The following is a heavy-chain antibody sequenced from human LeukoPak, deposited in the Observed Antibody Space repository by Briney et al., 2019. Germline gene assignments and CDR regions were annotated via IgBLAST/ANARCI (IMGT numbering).Heavy chain of an antibody. J-gene: IGHJ2*01. Sequence: QPGGSLRLSCAASGFTFSSYWMSWVRQAPGKGLEWVANIKQDGSEKYYVDSVKGRFTISRDNAKNSLYLQMNSLRAEDTAVYYCARVGGYCSSTSCYKERDWYFDLWGRGTLVTVSS. V-gene: IGHV3-7*01. D-gene: IGHD2-2*02. CDR3: ARVGGYCSSTSCYKERDWYFDL. CDR2: IKQDGSEK. CDR1: GFTFSSYW.